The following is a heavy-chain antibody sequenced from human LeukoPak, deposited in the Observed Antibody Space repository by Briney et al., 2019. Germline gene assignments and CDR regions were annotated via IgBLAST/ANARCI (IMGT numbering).Heavy chain of an antibody. D-gene: IGHD6-6*01. Sequence: GRSLRLSCAASGFTFDDYAMHWVRQGRGKGLEWVSGISWNSGRIGYADSVKGRFIISRDNAKNSLYLQMNSLRSEDTAFYYCAKATYSTSPGYYFDYWGQGTLVTVSS. CDR2: ISWNSGRI. CDR1: GFTFDDYA. J-gene: IGHJ4*02. V-gene: IGHV3-9*01. CDR3: AKATYSTSPGYYFDY.